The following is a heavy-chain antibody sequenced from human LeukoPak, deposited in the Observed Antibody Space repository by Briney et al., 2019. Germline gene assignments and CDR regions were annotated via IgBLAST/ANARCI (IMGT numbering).Heavy chain of an antibody. CDR2: ISGGGGKT. J-gene: IGHJ4*02. V-gene: IGHV3-23*01. CDR3: AKAARLGTPTV. D-gene: IGHD4-23*01. CDR1: GVTFSLSD. Sequence: TRTSLRLSCVTSGVTFSLSDISWVRQTPGKGLEWVASISGGGGKTDYGGSVRGRFTVSRDTSTNTVSLQANNLKVEDTAMYYCAKAARLGTPTVWGVGTLVTVSS.